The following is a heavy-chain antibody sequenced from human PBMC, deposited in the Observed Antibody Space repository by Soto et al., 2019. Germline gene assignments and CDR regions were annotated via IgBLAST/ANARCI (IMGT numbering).Heavy chain of an antibody. J-gene: IGHJ6*02. CDR2: IIPIFGTA. Sequence: SVKVSCKASGGTFSSYAISWVRQAPGQGLEWMGGIIPIFGTANYAQKFQGRVTITADESTSTAYMELSSLRSEDTAVYYCARSRCGSTSCYHYYYYGMDVWGQGTTVTVSS. V-gene: IGHV1-69*13. D-gene: IGHD2-2*01. CDR3: ARSRCGSTSCYHYYYYGMDV. CDR1: GGTFSSYA.